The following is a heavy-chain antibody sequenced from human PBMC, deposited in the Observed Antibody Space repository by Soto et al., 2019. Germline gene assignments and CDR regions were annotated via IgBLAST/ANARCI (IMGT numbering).Heavy chain of an antibody. D-gene: IGHD2-15*01. V-gene: IGHV4-4*02. CDR1: GGSVSSRNW. J-gene: IGHJ4*02. Sequence: QVQLQESGPGLVKPSETLSLTCAVSGGSVSSRNWWSWVRQPPGKGLEWIGQISQSGTANYNPSLKSRVTISVDKTKNQFSLILRSVTAADMAVYFGARHGGSFFDYWGEGILVTVPS. CDR2: ISQSGTA. CDR3: ARHGGSFFDY.